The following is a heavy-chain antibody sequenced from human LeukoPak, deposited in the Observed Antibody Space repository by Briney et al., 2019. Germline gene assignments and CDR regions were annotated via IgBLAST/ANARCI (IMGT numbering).Heavy chain of an antibody. CDR2: INHSGST. CDR1: GGSFSGYY. J-gene: IGHJ6*03. CDR3: ARTITMVRGVIVYYYYYYMDV. V-gene: IGHV4-34*01. Sequence: TPSETLSLTCAVYGGSFSGYYWSWIRQPPGKGLEWIGEINHSGSTNYNPSLKSRVTISVDTSKNQFSLKLSSVTAADTAVYYCARTITMVRGVIVYYYYYYMDVWGKGTTVTVSS. D-gene: IGHD3-10*01.